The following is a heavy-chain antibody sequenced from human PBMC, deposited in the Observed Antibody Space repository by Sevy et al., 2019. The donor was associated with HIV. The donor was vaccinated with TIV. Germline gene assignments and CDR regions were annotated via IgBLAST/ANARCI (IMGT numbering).Heavy chain of an antibody. CDR3: ARESSSTWQAGYYGMAI. Sequence: GGSLRLSCAASGFTVSSDYMTWVRQAPGKGLEWVSVIYSGGTTYYADSVKGRFTISRDNSKNTVYLQMNSLRAEDTAVCYCARESSSTWQAGYYGMAIWGQGTTVTVSS. J-gene: IGHJ6*02. CDR1: GFTVSSDY. CDR2: IYSGGTT. V-gene: IGHV3-66*01. D-gene: IGHD6-13*01.